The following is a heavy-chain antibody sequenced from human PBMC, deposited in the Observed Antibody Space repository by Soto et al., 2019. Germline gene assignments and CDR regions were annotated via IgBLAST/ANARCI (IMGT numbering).Heavy chain of an antibody. CDR3: ARVEGSSYATDFYYYYYMDV. CDR2: ISGSGGST. D-gene: IGHD6-6*01. CDR1: GFTFSSYA. J-gene: IGHJ6*03. Sequence: GGSLRLSCAASGFTFSSYAMSWVRQAPGKGLEWVSAISGSGGSTYYADSVKGRVTMTTDTSTSTAYMELRSLRSEDTAVYYCARVEGSSYATDFYYYYYMDVWGKGTTVTVSS. V-gene: IGHV3-23*01.